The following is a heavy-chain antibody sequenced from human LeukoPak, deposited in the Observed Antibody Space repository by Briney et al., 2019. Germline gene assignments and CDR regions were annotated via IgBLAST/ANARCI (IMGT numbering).Heavy chain of an antibody. CDR1: GFTVSSNY. CDR3: ARDRFQYDFCSGSIDY. CDR2: IWYDGSNK. Sequence: GGSLRLSCAASGFTVSSNYMSWVRQAPGKGLEWVAVIWYDGSNKYYADSVKGRFTISRDNSKNTLYLQMNSLRAEDTAVYYCARDRFQYDFCSGSIDYWGQGTLVTVSS. J-gene: IGHJ4*02. V-gene: IGHV3-33*08. D-gene: IGHD3-3*01.